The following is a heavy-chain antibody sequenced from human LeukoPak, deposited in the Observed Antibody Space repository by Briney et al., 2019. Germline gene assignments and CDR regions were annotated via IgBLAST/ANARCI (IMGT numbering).Heavy chain of an antibody. J-gene: IGHJ4*02. D-gene: IGHD6-19*01. CDR1: GFTFSSYG. Sequence: PGGSLRLSCAASGFTFSSYGMHWVRQAPGKGLEWVAVISYDGSNKYYADSVKGRFTISRDNSKNTLYLQMNSLRAEDTAVYYCARYATVAAHRGFDYWGQGTLVTVSS. CDR3: ARYATVAAHRGFDY. CDR2: ISYDGSNK. V-gene: IGHV3-30*03.